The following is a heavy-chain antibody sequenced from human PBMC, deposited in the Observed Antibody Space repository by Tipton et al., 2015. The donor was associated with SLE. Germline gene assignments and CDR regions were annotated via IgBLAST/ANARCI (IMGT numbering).Heavy chain of an antibody. J-gene: IGHJ4*02. V-gene: IGHV4-4*02. CDR2: IHHSGST. Sequence: GLVKPSETLSLTCIVSGGSISNFYWSWVRQPPGKGLEWIGEIHHSGSTNSNPSLKSRVTISVDKSKNQFSLKLSSVTVADTAVYYCAKDYNHDNADYNWGQGTLVIVSS. CDR3: AKDYNHDNADYN. CDR1: GGSISNFY. D-gene: IGHD4-17*01.